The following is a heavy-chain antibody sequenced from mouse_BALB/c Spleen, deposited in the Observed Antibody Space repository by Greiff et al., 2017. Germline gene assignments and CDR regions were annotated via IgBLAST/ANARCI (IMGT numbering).Heavy chain of an antibody. J-gene: IGHJ4*01. CDR3: ARVNLLLRYAMDY. V-gene: IGHV3-2*02. CDR2: ISYSGST. D-gene: IGHD1-1*01. CDR1: GYSITSDYA. Sequence: QSGPGLVKPSQSLSLTCTVTGYSITSDYAWNWIRQFPGNKLEWMGYISYSGSTSYNPSLKSRISITRDTSKNQFFLQLNSVTTEDTATYYCARVNLLLRYAMDYWGQGTSVTVSS.